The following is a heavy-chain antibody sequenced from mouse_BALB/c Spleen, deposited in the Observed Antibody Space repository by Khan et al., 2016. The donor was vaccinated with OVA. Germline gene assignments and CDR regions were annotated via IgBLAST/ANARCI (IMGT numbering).Heavy chain of an antibody. CDR2: ITYSGNT. D-gene: IGHD1-2*01. J-gene: IGHJ2*01. CDR1: GYSITGGYV. CDR3: ARTARVKF. V-gene: IGHV3-2*02. Sequence: VQLKESGPGLVKPSQSLSLTCTVTGYSITGGYVWNLIQHFPGNKLEWVGIITYSGNTNYNPSLKGRISITLDTSNNQVFLQFNSVTTEDTATDYGARTARVKFWGQGTTLTVSS.